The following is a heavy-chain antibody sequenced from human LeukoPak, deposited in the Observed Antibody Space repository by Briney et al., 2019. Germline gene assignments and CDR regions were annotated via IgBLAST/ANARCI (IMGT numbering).Heavy chain of an antibody. V-gene: IGHV4-59*01. CDR3: ARRRDYFDY. J-gene: IGHJ4*02. CDR2: IYYSGSN. CDR1: GGSISSYY. Sequence: SETLSLTCTVSGGSISSYYWSWIRQPPGKGLEWVGYIYYSGSNNYNPSLKSRVTISVDTSKNLFSLKLSSVTAADTAVYYCARRRDYFDYWGQGTLVTVSS.